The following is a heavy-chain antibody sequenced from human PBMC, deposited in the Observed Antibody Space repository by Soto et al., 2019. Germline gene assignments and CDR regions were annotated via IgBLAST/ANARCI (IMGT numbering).Heavy chain of an antibody. D-gene: IGHD3-3*01. J-gene: IGHJ6*02. Sequence: SVKVSCKASGGTFSSYAISWVRQAPGQGLEWMGGIIPIFGTANYAQKFQGRVTITADESTSTAYMELSSLRSEDTAVYYCASTSDHLWSGYYRGRDYYYGMDVWGQGXTVTVYS. CDR1: GGTFSSYA. CDR3: ASTSDHLWSGYYRGRDYYYGMDV. CDR2: IIPIFGTA. V-gene: IGHV1-69*13.